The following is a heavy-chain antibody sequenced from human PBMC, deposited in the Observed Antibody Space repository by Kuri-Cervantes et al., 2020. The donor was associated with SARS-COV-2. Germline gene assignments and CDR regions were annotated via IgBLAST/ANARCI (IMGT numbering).Heavy chain of an antibody. CDR3: ARVIEDTADAFDI. Sequence: GSLRLSCAASGFTFDDYAMHWVRQAPGKGLEWVAVISYDGSNKYYADSVKGRFTISRDNSKNTLYLQMNSLRAEDTAVYYCARVIEDTADAFDIWGQGTMVTVSS. CDR1: GFTFDDYA. J-gene: IGHJ3*02. D-gene: IGHD5-18*01. CDR2: ISYDGSNK. V-gene: IGHV3-30-3*01.